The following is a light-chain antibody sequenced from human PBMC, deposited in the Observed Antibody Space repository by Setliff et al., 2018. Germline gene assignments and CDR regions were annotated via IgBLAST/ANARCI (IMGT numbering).Light chain of an antibody. V-gene: IGKV3-20*01. Sequence: EIVLTQSPGTLSLSPGERATLSCRASQSVSSNSLAWYQHKPGQAPRLLIYGASSRATGIPDRFSGSGSGTDFTLTITRLEPEDFAVYYCQQYGSSPGTFGQGTKVDIK. J-gene: IGKJ2*01. CDR1: QSVSSNS. CDR2: GAS. CDR3: QQYGSSPGT.